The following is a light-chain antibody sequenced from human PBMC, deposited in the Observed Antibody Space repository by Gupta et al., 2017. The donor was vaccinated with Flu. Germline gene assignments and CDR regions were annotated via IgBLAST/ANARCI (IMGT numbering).Light chain of an antibody. J-gene: IGKJ4*01. CDR3: QQYDSYSLT. CDR2: KAS. V-gene: IGKV1-5*03. Sequence: DIQMTQSPSTLSAYVGDRVTITCRASQSLTSWLAWYQQKPGKAPKLLIYKASNLESGVTSRFSGSGSGTEFTLTISSLQPDDFATYYYQQYDSYSLTFGGGTKVEIK. CDR1: QSLTSW.